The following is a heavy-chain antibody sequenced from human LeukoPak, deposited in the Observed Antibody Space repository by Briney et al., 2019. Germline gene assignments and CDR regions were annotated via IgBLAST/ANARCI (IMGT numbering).Heavy chain of an antibody. J-gene: IGHJ6*02. D-gene: IGHD3-9*01. CDR3: ARADWYV. Sequence: GGSLRLSCGASRFPFSNYEMNWVRQAPGKGLEWVSYIYDSGTTMHYVPSVKGLFTISRENAKRSLLQQRNSLGVDDAAVYYWARADWYVWGQGTTVTVS. V-gene: IGHV3-48*03. CDR1: RFPFSNYE. CDR2: IYDSGTTM.